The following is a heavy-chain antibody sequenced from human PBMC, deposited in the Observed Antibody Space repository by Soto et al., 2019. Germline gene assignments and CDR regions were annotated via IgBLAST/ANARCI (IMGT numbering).Heavy chain of an antibody. CDR2: IYPGDSDT. CDR1: GYKVSTWHNFTSYW. V-gene: IGHV5-51*01. D-gene: IGHD3-3*01. CDR3: ARRPFGVVTDYYYYGMDV. Sequence: PGESLKISCMGSGYKVSTWHNFTSYWIAWVRQMPGEGLEWMGIIYPGDSDTRYSPSFQGQVTISADKSINSVYLQWSSLKASDTATYYCARRPFGVVTDYYYYGMDVWGQGTTVTVSS. J-gene: IGHJ6*02.